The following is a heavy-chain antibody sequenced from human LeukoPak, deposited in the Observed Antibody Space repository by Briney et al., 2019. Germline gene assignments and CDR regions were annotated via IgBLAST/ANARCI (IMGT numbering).Heavy chain of an antibody. CDR3: ARGSEGDIAVAGMYAFDI. D-gene: IGHD6-19*01. V-gene: IGHV4-39*07. CDR1: GGSISSSSYY. Sequence: SETLSLTCTVSGGSISSSSYYWGWIRQPPGKGLEWIGSIYYSGSTYYNPSLKSRVTISVDTSKNQFSLKLSSVTAADTAVYYCARGSEGDIAVAGMYAFDIWGQGTMVTVSS. J-gene: IGHJ3*02. CDR2: IYYSGST.